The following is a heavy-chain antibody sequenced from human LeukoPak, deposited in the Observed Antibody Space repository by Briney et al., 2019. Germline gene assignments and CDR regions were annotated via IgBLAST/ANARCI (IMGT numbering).Heavy chain of an antibody. CDR2: IKQDGSEK. Sequence: AGGSLRLSCAASGFTFSSYWMSWVRQAPGKGLEWVANIKQDGSEKYYVDSVKGRFTISRDNSKNTVYLQMNSLRADDTAVYYCAKAWSCDYWGQGTLVTVSS. CDR3: AKAWSCDY. CDR1: GFTFSSYW. V-gene: IGHV3-7*03. J-gene: IGHJ4*02. D-gene: IGHD1-26*01.